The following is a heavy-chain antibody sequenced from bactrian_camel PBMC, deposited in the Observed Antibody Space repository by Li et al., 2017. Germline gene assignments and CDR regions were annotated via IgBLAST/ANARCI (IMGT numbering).Heavy chain of an antibody. CDR3: AASWDVTANAALSRMVSPEFGY. D-gene: IGHD7*01. CDR2: IAYDGWVS. Sequence: DVQLVESGGGLVQPGGSLRLSCIASGFQFSDYPMSWVRQAPGKDLEWIAQIAYDGWVSRYNDPAKGRFTISRDNAKNTLYLQMNDLTPEDSGTYRCAASWDVTANAALSRMVSPEFGYWGEGTQVTVS. CDR1: GFQFSDYP. V-gene: IGHV3S42*01. J-gene: IGHJ6*01.